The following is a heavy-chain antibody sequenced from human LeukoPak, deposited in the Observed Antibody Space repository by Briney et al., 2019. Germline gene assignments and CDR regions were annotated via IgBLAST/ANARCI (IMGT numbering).Heavy chain of an antibody. CDR2: INHSGSST. CDR1: GFTSTSYY. CDR3: ARDFIVGATSP. D-gene: IGHD1-26*01. V-gene: IGHV1-46*01. J-gene: IGHJ5*02. Sequence: ASVKVSCKASGFTSTSYYIHWVRQAPGQGLEWMGIINHSGSSTSYAEKFQGRVTMTRDTSTSTVYMEMSSLRSEDTAVYYCARDFIVGATSPWGQGTLVTVSS.